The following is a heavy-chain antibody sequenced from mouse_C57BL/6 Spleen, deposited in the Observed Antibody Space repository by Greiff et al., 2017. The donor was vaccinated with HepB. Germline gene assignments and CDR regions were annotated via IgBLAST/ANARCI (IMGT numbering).Heavy chain of an antibody. J-gene: IGHJ2*01. Sequence: VQRVESGPELVKPGASVKISCKASGYAFSSSWMNWVKQRPGKGLEWIGRIYPGDGDTNYNGKFKGKATLTADKSSSTAYMQLSSLTSEDSAVYFCARAYRYWGQGTTLTVSS. CDR2: IYPGDGDT. D-gene: IGHD2-14*01. V-gene: IGHV1-82*01. CDR1: GYAFSSSW. CDR3: ARAYRY.